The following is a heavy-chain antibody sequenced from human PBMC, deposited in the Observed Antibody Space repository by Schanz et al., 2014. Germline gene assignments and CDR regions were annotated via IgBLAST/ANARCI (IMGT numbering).Heavy chain of an antibody. CDR1: GFTFSDYY. CDR3: ANDLYNYGIFDS. J-gene: IGHJ5*01. V-gene: IGHV3-23*04. CDR2: MSGSARTA. D-gene: IGHD3-16*01. Sequence: VQLVESGGGLVKPGGSLRLSCADSGFTFSDYYMTWIRQAPGKGLEWVSGMSGSARTADYADSVKGRFTISRDNSRKTRYLQMNSLRADDTAVYYCANDLYNYGIFDSWGQGTLVTVSS.